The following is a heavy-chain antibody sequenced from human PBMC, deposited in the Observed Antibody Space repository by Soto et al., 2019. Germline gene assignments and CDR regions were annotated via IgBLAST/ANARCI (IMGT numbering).Heavy chain of an antibody. CDR2: FSGSGYST. J-gene: IGHJ4*02. CDR3: AKGSTLAS. CDR1: GFIFSSSG. Sequence: PGGSLRLSCVGSGFIFSSSGMSWVRQAPGKGLEWVSGFSGSGYSTDYADSVRGRFTISRDNSKNTLYLQINSLRAEDTAVFYCAKGSTLASWGQGTQVTVSS. V-gene: IGHV3-23*01.